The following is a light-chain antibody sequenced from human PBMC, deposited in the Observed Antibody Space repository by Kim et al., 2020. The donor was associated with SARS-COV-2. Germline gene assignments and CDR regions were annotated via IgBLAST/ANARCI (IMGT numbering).Light chain of an antibody. CDR1: DNGSES. CDR2: YDN. V-gene: IGLV3-21*04. J-gene: IGLJ2*01. CDR3: QVWDSSSDNQV. Sequence: AAGTADRVSSGGTDNGSESEHAYQQKPGQAHVLVIYYDNDQTSGIPERFSGSDSENGDTLTLSRVGARDKADDYCQVWDSSSDNQVFGPGTQLTVL.